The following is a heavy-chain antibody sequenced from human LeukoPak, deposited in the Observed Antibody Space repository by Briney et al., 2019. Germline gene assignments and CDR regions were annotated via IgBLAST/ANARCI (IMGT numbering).Heavy chain of an antibody. J-gene: IGHJ4*02. V-gene: IGHV3-20*04. CDR1: GFNFDDYG. D-gene: IGHD1-26*01. CDR3: ARVGWELLRPGYFDY. Sequence: GGSLRLSCAASGFNFDDYGMSWVRQAPGKGLEWVSGINWNGGSTGYADSVKGRFTISRDNAKNSLYLQMNSLRAEDTALYYCARVGWELLRPGYFDYWGQGTLVTVSS. CDR2: INWNGGST.